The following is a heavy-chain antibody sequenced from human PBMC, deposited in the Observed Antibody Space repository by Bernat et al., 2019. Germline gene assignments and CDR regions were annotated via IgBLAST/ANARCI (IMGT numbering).Heavy chain of an antibody. J-gene: IGHJ4*02. V-gene: IGHV4-39*01. D-gene: IGHD3-22*01. CDR2: IYYSGST. CDR1: GGSISSSSYY. Sequence: QLQLQESGPGLVKSSETLSLTCTVSGGSISSSSYYWGWIRQPPGKGLEWIGSIYYSGSTYYNPSLKSRVTISVDTSKNQFSLKLSSVTAADTAVYYCARPSGYYYGAIDYWGQGTLVTVSS. CDR3: ARPSGYYYGAIDY.